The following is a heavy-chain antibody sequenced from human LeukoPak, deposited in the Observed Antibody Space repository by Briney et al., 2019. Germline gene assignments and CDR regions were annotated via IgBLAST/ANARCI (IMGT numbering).Heavy chain of an antibody. CDR3: ARGYKQQLVYGMDV. V-gene: IGHV4-34*01. D-gene: IGHD6-13*01. CDR1: GGSFSGYY. CDR2: INHSGST. Sequence: PSETLSLTCAVYGGSFSGYYWSWIRQPPGKGLEWIGEINHSGSTNYNPSLKSRVTISVDTSKNQFSLKLSSVTAADTAVYYCARGYKQQLVYGMDVWDQGTTVTVSS. J-gene: IGHJ6*02.